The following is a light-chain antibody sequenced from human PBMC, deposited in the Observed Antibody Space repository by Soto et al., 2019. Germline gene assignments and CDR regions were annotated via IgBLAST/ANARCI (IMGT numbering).Light chain of an antibody. CDR2: GAS. Sequence: DIEWTQSPSSVSASVGDRVTITCRASQDIACYLAWYQHQPGRTPELLIHGASRLQSGVPARFSGSGSGTDFTLSINSLQPEDFATYYCQQAYSFPLTFGQGTRLEIK. CDR1: QDIACY. CDR3: QQAYSFPLT. J-gene: IGKJ5*01. V-gene: IGKV1D-12*01.